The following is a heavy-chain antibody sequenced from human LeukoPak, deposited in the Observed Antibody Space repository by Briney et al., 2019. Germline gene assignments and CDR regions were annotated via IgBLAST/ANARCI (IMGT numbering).Heavy chain of an antibody. Sequence: GGSLRLSCAASGFTFSTSWMHWVRQAPGKGLVWVSIMNGDGRDTRYADSVKGRFTISRDNARNTLHLQMNSLRADDTAMYYCVKAGQGYTDVWGKGTTVIVSS. D-gene: IGHD1-14*01. CDR3: VKAGQGYTDV. CDR1: GFTFSTSW. J-gene: IGHJ6*03. CDR2: MNGDGRDT. V-gene: IGHV3-74*01.